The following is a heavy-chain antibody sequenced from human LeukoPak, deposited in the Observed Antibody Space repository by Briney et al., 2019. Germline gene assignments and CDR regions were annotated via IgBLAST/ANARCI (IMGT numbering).Heavy chain of an antibody. J-gene: IGHJ5*02. V-gene: IGHV4-34*01. D-gene: IGHD4-11*01. CDR3: ARTVRGGWFDP. Sequence: PSETLSLTCAVYGGSFSGYYWSWIRQPPGKGLEWIGEINHSGSTNYNPSLKSRVTISVDTSKNQFSLKLSSVTAADTAVYYCARTVRGGWFDPWGQGTLVTVSS. CDR2: INHSGST. CDR1: GGSFSGYY.